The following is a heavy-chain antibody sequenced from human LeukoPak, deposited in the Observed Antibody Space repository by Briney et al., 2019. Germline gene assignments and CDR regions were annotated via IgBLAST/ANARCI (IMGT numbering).Heavy chain of an antibody. Sequence: GGSLRLSCAASGFTFSSYWMHWVREAPGKGLVWVSRINSDGSSTSYADSVKGRFTISRDNAKNTLYLQMNSLRAEDTAVYYCARDQGGILTGYYTEFDYWGQGTLVTVSS. CDR3: ARDQGGILTGYYTEFDY. CDR2: INSDGSST. D-gene: IGHD3-9*01. V-gene: IGHV3-74*01. CDR1: GFTFSSYW. J-gene: IGHJ4*02.